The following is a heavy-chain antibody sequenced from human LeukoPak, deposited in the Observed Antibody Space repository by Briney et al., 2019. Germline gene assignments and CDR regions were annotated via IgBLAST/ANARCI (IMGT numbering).Heavy chain of an antibody. D-gene: IGHD1-26*01. V-gene: IGHV3-30*18. CDR1: GFTFSSYG. Sequence: PGRSLRLSCAASGFTFSSYGMHWVRQAPGEGLEWVAVISYDGSNKYYADSVKGRFTISRDNSKNTLYLQMNSLRAEDTAVYYCAKGPVGAPGGFDYWGQGTLVTVSS. CDR3: AKGPVGAPGGFDY. J-gene: IGHJ4*02. CDR2: ISYDGSNK.